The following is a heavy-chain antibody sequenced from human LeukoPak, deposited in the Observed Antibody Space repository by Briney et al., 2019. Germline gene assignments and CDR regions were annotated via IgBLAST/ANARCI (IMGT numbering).Heavy chain of an antibody. J-gene: IGHJ4*02. V-gene: IGHV1-2*02. D-gene: IGHD3-10*01. CDR3: ARSPRRFGELLEFDY. CDR2: INPNSGGT. CDR1: GYTLTGYY. Sequence: ASVKVSCKASGYTLTGYYMHWVRQAPGQGLEWMGWINPNSGGTNYAQKFQGRVTMTRDTSISTAYMELSRLRSDDTAVYYCARSPRRFGELLEFDYWGQGTLVTVSS.